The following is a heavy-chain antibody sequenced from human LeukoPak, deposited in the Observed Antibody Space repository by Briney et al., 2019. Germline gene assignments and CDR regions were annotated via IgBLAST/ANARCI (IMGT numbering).Heavy chain of an antibody. CDR3: ARVGGEAAAGTSQYYFDY. Sequence: GGSLRLSCAASGFTFDDYGMSWVRQAPGKGLEWGSGINWNGGSTGYADSVKGRFTISRDNAKNSLYLQMNSLRAEDTALYYCARVGGEAAAGTSQYYFDYWGQGTLVTVSS. J-gene: IGHJ4*02. CDR2: INWNGGST. CDR1: GFTFDDYG. V-gene: IGHV3-20*04. D-gene: IGHD6-13*01.